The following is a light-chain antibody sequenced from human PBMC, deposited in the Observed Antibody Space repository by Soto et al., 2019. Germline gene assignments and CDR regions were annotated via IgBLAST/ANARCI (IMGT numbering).Light chain of an antibody. J-gene: IGLJ2*01. Sequence: QCALTQPPSASGAPGQSGTIACTGTSSDVGGYNYVSWYQQHPGKAPKLMIYEVSKRPSGVPDRFSGCKSGNTASLTVSGLQAGDEADYYCSSYAGSNNLVFGGGTQLPVL. V-gene: IGLV2-8*01. CDR3: SSYAGSNNLV. CDR2: EVS. CDR1: SSDVGGYNY.